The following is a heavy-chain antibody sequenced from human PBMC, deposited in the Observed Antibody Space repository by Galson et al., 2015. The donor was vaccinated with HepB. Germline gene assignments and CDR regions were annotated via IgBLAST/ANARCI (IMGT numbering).Heavy chain of an antibody. V-gene: IGHV3-21*01. J-gene: IGHJ6*02. CDR3: ARDGGYSSSWYGMGKHYYYYYGMDV. CDR1: GFTFSSYS. CDR2: ISSSSSYI. Sequence: SLRLSCAASGFTFSSYSMNWVRQAPGKGLEWVSSISSSSSYIYYADSVKGRFTVSRDNAKNSLYLQMNGLRAEDTAVYYCARDGGYSSSWYGMGKHYYYYYGMDVWGQGTTVTVSS. D-gene: IGHD6-13*01.